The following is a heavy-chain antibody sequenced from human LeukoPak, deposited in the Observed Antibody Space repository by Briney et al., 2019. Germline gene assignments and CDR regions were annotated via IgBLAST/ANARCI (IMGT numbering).Heavy chain of an antibody. D-gene: IGHD3-3*01. CDR2: INHSGST. V-gene: IGHV4-34*01. CDR1: GGSFSGYY. J-gene: IGHJ4*02. Sequence: SETLSLTCAVYGGSFSGYYWSWIRQPPGKGLEWIGEINHSGSTNYNPSLKSRVTISVDTSKNQFSLKLSSVTAADTAVYYCARLWNYDFYYFDYWGQGTLVTVSS. CDR3: ARLWNYDFYYFDY.